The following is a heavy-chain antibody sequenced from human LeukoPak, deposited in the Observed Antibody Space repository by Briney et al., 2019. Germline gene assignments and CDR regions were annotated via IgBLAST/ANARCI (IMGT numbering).Heavy chain of an antibody. CDR3: KSGGAAPGSFDY. CDR1: GFTFSSYW. V-gene: IGHV3-7*01. CDR2: IKYDGNEE. J-gene: IGHJ4*02. Sequence: GGSLRLSCAASGFTFSSYWMSWMRQAPGKGLKWVANIKYDGNEEYYVDSVKGRLTISRDNAKNSLYLQLNSLRVEDTAVYYCKSGGAAPGSFDYWGQGTLVTVSP. D-gene: IGHD1-1*01.